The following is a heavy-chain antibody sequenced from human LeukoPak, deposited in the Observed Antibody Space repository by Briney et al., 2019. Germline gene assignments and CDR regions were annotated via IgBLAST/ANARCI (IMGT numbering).Heavy chain of an antibody. V-gene: IGHV4-59*01. CDR3: ARDREGIAAAGTWLGNYYYGMDV. CDR2: IYYSGST. J-gene: IGHJ6*02. D-gene: IGHD6-13*01. Sequence: SETLSLTCTVSGGSISSYYWSWIRQPPGKGLEWIGYIYYSGSTNYNPSLKSRVTISVDTSKNQFSLKLSSVTAADTAVYYCARDREGIAAAGTWLGNYYYGMDVWGQGTTVTVSS. CDR1: GGSISSYY.